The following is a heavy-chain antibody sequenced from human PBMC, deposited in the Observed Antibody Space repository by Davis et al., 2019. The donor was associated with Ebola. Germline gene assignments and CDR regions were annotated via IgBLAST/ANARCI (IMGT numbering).Heavy chain of an antibody. D-gene: IGHD5-12*01. J-gene: IGHJ4*02. CDR1: GFTFSNYW. CDR3: ARDAQMRESGYDYFFDY. CDR2: IKQDGSEK. Sequence: GESLKISCAASGFTFSNYWMTWVRQAPGKGLEWVANIKQDGSEKYYVDSVKGRFTISRDYAKNSLYLQMNSLRAEDTAVYYCARDAQMRESGYDYFFDYWGQGTLVTVSS. V-gene: IGHV3-7*01.